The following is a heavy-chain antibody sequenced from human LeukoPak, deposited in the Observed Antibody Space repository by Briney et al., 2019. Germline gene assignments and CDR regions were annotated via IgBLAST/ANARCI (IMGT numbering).Heavy chain of an antibody. CDR2: INHSGST. J-gene: IGHJ4*02. CDR1: GGSFSGYY. Sequence: PSETLSLTCAVYGGSFSGYYWSWIRQPPGKGLEWIGEINHSGSTNYNPSLKSRVTISVDTSKNQFSLKLSSVTAADTAVYYCARLSYGSGSHYNFYFDFWGQGTLVTVSA. D-gene: IGHD3-10*01. V-gene: IGHV4-34*01. CDR3: ARLSYGSGSHYNFYFDF.